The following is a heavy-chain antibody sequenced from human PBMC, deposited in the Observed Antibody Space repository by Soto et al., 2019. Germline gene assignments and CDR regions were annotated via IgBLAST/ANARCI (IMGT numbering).Heavy chain of an antibody. CDR3: ASAMIVVGVEVY. V-gene: IGHV3-30-3*01. Sequence: QVQLVESGGGVVQPGRSLRLSCAASGFTFSSYAMHWVRQAPGRGLEWVAVISYDGSNKYYADSVKGRFTISRDNSKNTLYLQMNSLRAEDTAVYYCASAMIVVGVEVYWGQGTLVTVSS. CDR2: ISYDGSNK. J-gene: IGHJ4*02. CDR1: GFTFSSYA. D-gene: IGHD3-22*01.